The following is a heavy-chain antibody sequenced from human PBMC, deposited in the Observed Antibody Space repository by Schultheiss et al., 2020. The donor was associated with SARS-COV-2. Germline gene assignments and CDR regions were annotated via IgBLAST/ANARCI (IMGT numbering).Heavy chain of an antibody. J-gene: IGHJ4*02. D-gene: IGHD3-3*01. CDR2: INHSGST. CDR1: VNSISSYY. V-gene: IGHV4-34*01. Sequence: SETLSLTCTVSVNSISSYYWRWIRQPPGKGLEWIGEINHSGSTNYNPSLKSRVTISVDTSKNLFSLKLSSVTAADTAVFYCARGRFLEWLPEDYWGQGTLVTVSS. CDR3: ARGRFLEWLPEDY.